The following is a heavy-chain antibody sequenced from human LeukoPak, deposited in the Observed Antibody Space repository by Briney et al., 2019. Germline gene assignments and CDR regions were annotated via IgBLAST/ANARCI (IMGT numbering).Heavy chain of an antibody. CDR1: GFTFSSYS. V-gene: IGHV3-21*01. CDR3: ARDDYGGNTGDY. D-gene: IGHD4-23*01. Sequence: PGGALRLSCAASGFTFSSYSMNWVRQAPGKGLEWVSSISSSSSYIYYADSVKGRFTISRDNAKNSLYLQMNSLGAEDTAVYYCARDDYGGNTGDYWGQGTLVTVSS. J-gene: IGHJ4*02. CDR2: ISSSSSYI.